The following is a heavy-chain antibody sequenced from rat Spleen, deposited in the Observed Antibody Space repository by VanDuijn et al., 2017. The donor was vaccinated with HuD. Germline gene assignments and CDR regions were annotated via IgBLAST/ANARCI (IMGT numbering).Heavy chain of an antibody. V-gene: IGHV5S13*01. CDR2: ISSGGGDT. Sequence: EVQLVESGGGLVQPGRSLKLSCAASGFTFSTFPMAWVRQAPKMGLEWVASISSGGGDTYYRDSVKGRFTISRDNAKNTLYLQMDSLRSEDTATYYCAKSYYSSSPFDYWGQGVMVTVSS. J-gene: IGHJ2*01. CDR1: GFTFSTFP. CDR3: AKSYYSSSPFDY. D-gene: IGHD1-2*01.